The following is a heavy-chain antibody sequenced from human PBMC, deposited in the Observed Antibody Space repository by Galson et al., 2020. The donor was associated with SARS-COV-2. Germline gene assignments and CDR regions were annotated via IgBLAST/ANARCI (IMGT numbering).Heavy chain of an antibody. CDR1: GGSISSYY. V-gene: IGHV4-59*12. D-gene: IGHD3-10*01. CDR3: ARGINEAYYYGSGTWGY. J-gene: IGHJ4*02. Sequence: SETLSLTCTVSGGSISSYYWSWIRQPPGKGLEWIGYIYYSGSTNYNPSLKSRVTISVDTSKNQFSLKLSSVTAADTAVYYCARGINEAYYYGSGTWGYWGQGTLVTVSS. CDR2: IYYSGST.